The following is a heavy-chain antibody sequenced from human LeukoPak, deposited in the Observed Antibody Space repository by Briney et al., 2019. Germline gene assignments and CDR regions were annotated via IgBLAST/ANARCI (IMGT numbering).Heavy chain of an antibody. J-gene: IGHJ4*02. Sequence: GGSLRLSCAASGFTFSSSEMNWVRQAPGKGLEWVSHISSSGTAIYYADSVKGRFTISGDNAKNSVYLQMNSLRVEDTAVYYCAKLTPFDYWGQGTLVTVSS. V-gene: IGHV3-48*03. CDR3: AKLTPFDY. D-gene: IGHD4-23*01. CDR2: ISSSGTAI. CDR1: GFTFSSSE.